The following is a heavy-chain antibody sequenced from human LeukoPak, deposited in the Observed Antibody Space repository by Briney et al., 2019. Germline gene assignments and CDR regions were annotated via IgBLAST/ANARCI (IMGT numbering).Heavy chain of an antibody. Sequence: GGSLRLSCAASGFTFSSYAMSWVRQAPGKGLEWVSAISGSGGSTYYADSVKGRFTISRDNSKNTLYLQMDSLRAEDTAVYYCARALVVVPAATASSFDYWGQGTLVTVSS. CDR3: ARALVVVPAATASSFDY. J-gene: IGHJ4*02. D-gene: IGHD2-2*01. V-gene: IGHV3-23*01. CDR2: ISGSGGST. CDR1: GFTFSSYA.